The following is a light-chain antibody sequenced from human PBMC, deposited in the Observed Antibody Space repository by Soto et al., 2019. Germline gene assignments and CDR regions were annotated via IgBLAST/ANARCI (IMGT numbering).Light chain of an antibody. CDR3: HQYHNCPRT. J-gene: IGKJ1*01. Sequence: IVMTQSPATLSVSPGERATLSCRASERVSSNLAWYQQKPGQAPRLLLYATSTRAMGIPARFRGSGSGTEFTLTISSLQSEYFAVYYCHQYHNCPRTFGQGTKVEIK. CDR1: ERVSSN. CDR2: ATS. V-gene: IGKV3D-15*01.